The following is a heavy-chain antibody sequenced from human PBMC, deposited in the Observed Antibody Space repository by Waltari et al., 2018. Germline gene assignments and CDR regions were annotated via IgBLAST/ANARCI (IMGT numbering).Heavy chain of an antibody. V-gene: IGHV1-2*02. D-gene: IGHD1-26*01. J-gene: IGHJ5*02. CDR3: ARDPGPIVGAPDL. CDR2: FNPKKGDS. CDR1: GYTFTDHH. Sequence: QEQLVQSGSEGKKPGASARVSCQAAGYTFTDHHLHWFRRTPNQHFEWMGWFNPKKGDSNSAANFLGRVTMSRDTSINTVYLHLSGLRSDDTAVYFCARDPGPIVGAPDLWGQGTQVTVFS.